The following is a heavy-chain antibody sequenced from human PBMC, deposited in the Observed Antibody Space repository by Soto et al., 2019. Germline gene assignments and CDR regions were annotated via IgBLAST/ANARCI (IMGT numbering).Heavy chain of an antibody. CDR3: ARGVYSYGYFSELVDP. D-gene: IGHD5-18*01. J-gene: IGHJ5*02. CDR1: GYTFTSYG. CDR2: ISAYNGNT. Sequence: ASVKVSCKASGYTFTSYGISWVRQAPGQGLEWMGWISAYNGNTNYAQKLQGRVTMTTDTSTSTAYMELRSLRSDDTAVYYCARGVYSYGYFSELVDPWGQGTLVTVS. V-gene: IGHV1-18*01.